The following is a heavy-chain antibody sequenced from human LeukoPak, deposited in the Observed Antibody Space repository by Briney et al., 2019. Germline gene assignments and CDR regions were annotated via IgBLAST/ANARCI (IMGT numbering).Heavy chain of an antibody. J-gene: IGHJ4*02. CDR2: VYYNGSA. CDR3: ARKGGHFDY. CDR1: GDSINYYY. Sequence: PSETLSLTCTVSGDSINYYYWSWIRQSPGKGLEWIGYVYYNGSAKYNPSLKSRVTIYVDMSKNQFSLKVSSVTAADTAIYYCARKGGHFDYWGQGTLVTVSS. D-gene: IGHD2-15*01. V-gene: IGHV4-59*01.